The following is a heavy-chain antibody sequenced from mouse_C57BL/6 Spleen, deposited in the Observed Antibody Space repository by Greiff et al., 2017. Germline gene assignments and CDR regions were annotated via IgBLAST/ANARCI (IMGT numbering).Heavy chain of an antibody. J-gene: IGHJ3*01. D-gene: IGHD2-4*01. Sequence: VQLQQPGAELVKPGASVKMSCKASGYTFTSYWITWVKQRPGQGLEWIGDIYPGSGSTNYNEKFKSKATLTVDTSSSTAYMQLSSLTSEDSAVYYCARLGDYDEAWFAYWGQGTLVTVSA. CDR1: GYTFTSYW. CDR3: ARLGDYDEAWFAY. V-gene: IGHV1-55*01. CDR2: IYPGSGST.